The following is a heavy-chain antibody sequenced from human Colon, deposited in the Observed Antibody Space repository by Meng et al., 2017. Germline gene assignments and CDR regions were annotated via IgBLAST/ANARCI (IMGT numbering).Heavy chain of an antibody. CDR2: INSDGSRT. J-gene: IGHJ4*02. CDR1: GFTFSDYW. V-gene: IGHV3-74*01. D-gene: IGHD1-1*01. CDR3: ALERREKMFDF. Sequence: GESLKISCAASGFTFSDYWMHWVRQAPGKGLVWVSRINSDGSRTVYADSVQERFTISRDNAKNTLYLLMNSLRVEDTAVYYCALERREKMFDFWGQGTLVTVSS.